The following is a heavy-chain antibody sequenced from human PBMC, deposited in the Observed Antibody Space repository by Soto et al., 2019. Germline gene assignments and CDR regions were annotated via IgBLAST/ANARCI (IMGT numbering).Heavy chain of an antibody. CDR1: GFTFSDYY. Sequence: SLRLSCAASGFTFSDYYMSWIRQAPGKGLEWVSYISSSSSYTNYADSVKGRFTISRDNAKNSLYLQMNSLRAEDTAVYYCARDDFWSGYLPYYYYGMDVWGQGTTVTVSS. CDR2: ISSSSSYT. CDR3: ARDDFWSGYLPYYYYGMDV. J-gene: IGHJ6*02. D-gene: IGHD3-3*01. V-gene: IGHV3-11*06.